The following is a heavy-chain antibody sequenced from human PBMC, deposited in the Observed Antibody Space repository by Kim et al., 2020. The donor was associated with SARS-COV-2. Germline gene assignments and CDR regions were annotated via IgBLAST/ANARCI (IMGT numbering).Heavy chain of an antibody. V-gene: IGHV3-74*01. CDR2: IDGGGTAT. Sequence: GGSLRLSCAASGFTSSGDWMHWVRQAPGKGLMWVSRIDGGGTATAYADAVEGRFTISRDSAKDTLYLQMNSLRDEDSAIYYCVRARYDGNCFGRWGQGNLVTFSS. J-gene: IGHJ4*02. CDR1: GFTSSGDW. CDR3: VRARYDGNCFGR. D-gene: IGHD2-21*02.